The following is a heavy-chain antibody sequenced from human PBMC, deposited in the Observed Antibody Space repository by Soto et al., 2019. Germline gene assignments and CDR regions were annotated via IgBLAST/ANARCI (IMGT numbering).Heavy chain of an antibody. CDR1: GFTFSDYY. D-gene: IGHD3-16*02. V-gene: IGHV3-23*01. Sequence: GGSLRLSCAASGFTFSDYYMSWIRQAPGKGLEWVSTLGGADGGTYYADSVKGRFTISRDNSKDTLYLQMNDLRAEDTALYYCAKGGVIATFGGVIVPYYFDSWGQGTPVTVSS. CDR3: AKGGVIATFGGVIVPYYFDS. CDR2: LGGADGGT. J-gene: IGHJ4*02.